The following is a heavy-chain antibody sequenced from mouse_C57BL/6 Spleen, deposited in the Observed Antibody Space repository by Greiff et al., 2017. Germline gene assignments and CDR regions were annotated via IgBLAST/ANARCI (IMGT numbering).Heavy chain of an antibody. D-gene: IGHD2-1*01. V-gene: IGHV3-5*01. Sequence: EVQLQESGPGLVKPSQTVFLTCTVTGISITAGNYRWSWIRQVPGNKQDWIGHIEYSGTITYNHSLTSRTTITSETPKNQFFLEMNSLTAEDTATYYCARDRGLYYGNYWYFDVWGTGTTVTVSS. CDR3: ARDRGLYYGNYWYFDV. J-gene: IGHJ1*03. CDR1: GISITAGNYR. CDR2: IEYSGTI.